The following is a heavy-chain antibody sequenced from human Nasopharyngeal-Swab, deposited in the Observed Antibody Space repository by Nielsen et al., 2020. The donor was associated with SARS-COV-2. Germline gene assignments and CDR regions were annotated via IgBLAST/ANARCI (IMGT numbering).Heavy chain of an antibody. J-gene: IGHJ6*02. Sequence: GGSLRLSCAASGFTFSSYWKHWVRQAPGKGPVRVSCINSDGSSTSYADSVKGRFTISRDNAKNTLYLQMNSLRAEDTAVYYCARGSRGYSYGWGGHYYYGMDVWGQGTTVTVSS. CDR3: ARGSRGYSYGWGGHYYYGMDV. V-gene: IGHV3-74*01. D-gene: IGHD5-18*01. CDR1: GFTFSSYW. CDR2: INSDGSST.